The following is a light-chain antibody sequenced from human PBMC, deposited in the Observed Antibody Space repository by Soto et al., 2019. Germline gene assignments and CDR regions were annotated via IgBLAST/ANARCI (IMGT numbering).Light chain of an antibody. CDR2: GAS. V-gene: IGKV3-15*01. Sequence: DIVMTQSAATRSVSPGERTTLYCRASQSVSYNLAWYQQKPGQAPRLLIYGASTRAAGIPDRFSGSGSGTEFTLTISSLQSEDSAVYYCQQYNNWPRTLGQGTKVDIK. J-gene: IGKJ1*01. CDR1: QSVSYN. CDR3: QQYNNWPRT.